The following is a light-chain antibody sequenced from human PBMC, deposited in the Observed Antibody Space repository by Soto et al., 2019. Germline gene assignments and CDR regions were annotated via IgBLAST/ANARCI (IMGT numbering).Light chain of an antibody. CDR2: GAS. CDR3: QQYGSSGT. Sequence: EIVLTQPPGTLSLSPGERPTLSCRASQSVSNNYLAWYQQKPGXAPXXLIYGASNRATGIPDRFSGSGSGTEFTLTISRLEPEDFAVDYCQQYGSSGTFGQGTKVDI. J-gene: IGKJ1*01. V-gene: IGKV3-20*01. CDR1: QSVSNNY.